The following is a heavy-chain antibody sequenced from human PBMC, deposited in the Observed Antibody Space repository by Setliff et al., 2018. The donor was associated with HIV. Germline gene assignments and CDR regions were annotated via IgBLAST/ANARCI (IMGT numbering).Heavy chain of an antibody. CDR1: GYTFTSYG. CDR2: ISGYNGNT. D-gene: IGHD3-9*01. J-gene: IGHJ5*02. CDR3: ARAGVLRYPAAWFDP. Sequence: ASVKVSCKASGYTFTSYGISWVRQAPGQGLEWMGWISGYNGNTKYVQKLQGRVTMTTDTSTSTVYMELRSLRSDDTAVYYCARAGVLRYPAAWFDPWGQGTLVTVSS. V-gene: IGHV1-18*01.